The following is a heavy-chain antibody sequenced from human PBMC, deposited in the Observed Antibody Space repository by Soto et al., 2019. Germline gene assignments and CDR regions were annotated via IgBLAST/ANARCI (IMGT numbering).Heavy chain of an antibody. CDR2: INPSGGST. D-gene: IGHD3-9*01. Sequence: ASVKVSCKASGYTFTSYYMHWVRQAPGQGLEWMGIINPSGGSTSYAQKFQGRVTMTRDTSTSTVYMELSSLRSEDTAVYYCARDRVLRYFDWRHHYYYYYGMDVWGQGTTVTVSS. CDR1: GYTFTSYY. CDR3: ARDRVLRYFDWRHHYYYYYGMDV. V-gene: IGHV1-46*01. J-gene: IGHJ6*02.